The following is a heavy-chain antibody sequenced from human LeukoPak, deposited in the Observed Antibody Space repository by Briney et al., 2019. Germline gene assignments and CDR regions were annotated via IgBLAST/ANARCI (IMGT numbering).Heavy chain of an antibody. D-gene: IGHD6-6*01. CDR2: IYYSGST. CDR1: GGSISSSSYY. CDR3: ARLGKQLGGFDY. Sequence: KTSETLSLTCTVSGGSISSSSYYWGWIRQPPGKGLEWIGSIYYSGSTYYNPSLKSRVTISVDTSRNQFSLKLSSVTAADTAVYYCARLGKQLGGFDYWGQGTLVTVFS. J-gene: IGHJ4*02. V-gene: IGHV4-39*01.